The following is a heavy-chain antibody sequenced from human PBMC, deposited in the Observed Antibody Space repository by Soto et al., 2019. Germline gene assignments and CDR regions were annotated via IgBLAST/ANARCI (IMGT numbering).Heavy chain of an antibody. D-gene: IGHD2-2*01. CDR2: IIPSIGTA. CDR3: ARDPGGWSSTSCGRYNYDGMDV. V-gene: IGHV1-69*13. Sequence: ASVKVSCKASGCTFSSYAISWVRQAPGQGLEWMGGIIPSIGTANYAQKFQGRVTITADASTSTAYMELSSLRSEDTAVYYCARDPGGWSSTSCGRYNYDGMDVWGQGTTVTVSS. J-gene: IGHJ6*02. CDR1: GCTFSSYA.